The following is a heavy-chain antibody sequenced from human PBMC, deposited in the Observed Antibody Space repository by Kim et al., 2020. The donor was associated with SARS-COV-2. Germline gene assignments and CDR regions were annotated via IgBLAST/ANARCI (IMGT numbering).Heavy chain of an antibody. CDR3: ARDIGIAVYLAFDI. Sequence: AQKLQGRVTMTTDTSTSTAYMELRSLRSDDTAVYYCARDIGIAVYLAFDIWGQGTMVTVSS. J-gene: IGHJ3*02. D-gene: IGHD6-19*01. V-gene: IGHV1-18*01.